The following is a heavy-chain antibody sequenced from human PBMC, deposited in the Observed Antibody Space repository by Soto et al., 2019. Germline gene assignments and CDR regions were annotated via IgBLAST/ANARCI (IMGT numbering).Heavy chain of an antibody. Sequence: QVQLQESGPGLVTPSQTLSLTCTVSGGSISSDNYFWSWIRQHPGKGLEWIRYIDYIGRAYYNPSLKSRVTTSVDTSKILFSMWLSSVTGAYTSPYYFAREVKSAAASEACDIWGQGTVVTVSS. V-gene: IGHV4-31*03. J-gene: IGHJ3*02. D-gene: IGHD2-15*01. CDR1: GGSISSDNYF. CDR3: AREVKSAAASEACDI. CDR2: IDYIGRA.